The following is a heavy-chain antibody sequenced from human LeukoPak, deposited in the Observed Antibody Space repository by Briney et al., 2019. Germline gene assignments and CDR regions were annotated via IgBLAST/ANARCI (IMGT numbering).Heavy chain of an antibody. CDR2: ISGSGGST. CDR1: GFTFSSYA. D-gene: IGHD2-15*01. Sequence: PGGSLRLSCAASGFTFSSYAMSWVRQAPGKGLEWVSAISGSGGSTYYADSVKGRFTISRDNSKNTLYLQMNSLRAEDTAVYYCCKDCSGGSCYSFDYWGQGTLVTVSS. CDR3: CKDCSGGSCYSFDY. V-gene: IGHV3-23*01. J-gene: IGHJ4*02.